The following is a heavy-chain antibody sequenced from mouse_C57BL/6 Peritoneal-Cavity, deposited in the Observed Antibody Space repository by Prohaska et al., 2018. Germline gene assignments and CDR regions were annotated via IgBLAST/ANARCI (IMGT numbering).Heavy chain of an antibody. CDR3: ARDGATVVAKRDYAMDY. CDR2: T. V-gene: IGHV1-58*01. D-gene: IGHD1-1*01. J-gene: IGHJ4*01. Sequence: TEYNEKLKGKATLTSDTSSGTAYMQLSSLKSEYSAIYFCARDGATVVAKRDYAMDYWGQGTSVTVSS.